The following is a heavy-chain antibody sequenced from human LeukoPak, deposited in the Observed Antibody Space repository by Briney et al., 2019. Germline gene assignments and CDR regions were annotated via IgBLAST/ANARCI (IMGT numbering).Heavy chain of an antibody. J-gene: IGHJ6*02. CDR2: ISYDGSNK. V-gene: IGHV3-30*03. CDR3: ATNRMTTVTTGYGMDV. CDR1: GFTFSSYG. D-gene: IGHD4-17*01. Sequence: GGSLRLSCAASGFTFSSYGMHWVRQAPGKGLEWVAVISYDGSNKYYAASVKGRFTISRDNSKNMLYLQMNSLRAEDTAVYYCATNRMTTVTTGYGMDVWGQGTTVTVSS.